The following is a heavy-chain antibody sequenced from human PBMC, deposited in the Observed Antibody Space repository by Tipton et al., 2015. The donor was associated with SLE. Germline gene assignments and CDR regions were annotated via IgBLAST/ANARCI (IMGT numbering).Heavy chain of an antibody. V-gene: IGHV3-33*01. D-gene: IGHD1-26*01. CDR3: ARDRGSGSTIFDY. J-gene: IGHJ4*02. CDR1: GFTFSSYG. CDR2: IWYDGSNK. Sequence: LSLICAASGFTFSSYGMHWVRQAPGKGLEWVAVIWYDGSNKYYADSVKGRFTISRDNSKNTLYLQMNSLRAEDTAVYYCARDRGSGSTIFDYWGQGTLVTVSS.